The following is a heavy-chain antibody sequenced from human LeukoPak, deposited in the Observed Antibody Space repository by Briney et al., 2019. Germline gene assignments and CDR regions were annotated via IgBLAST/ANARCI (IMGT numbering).Heavy chain of an antibody. J-gene: IGHJ3*02. CDR1: GGSISSGDYY. CDR2: IYYSGGT. V-gene: IGHV4-30-4*01. Sequence: ASETLSLTCTVSGGSISSGDYYWSWIRQPPGKGLEWIGYIYYSGGTYYNPSLKSRVTISVDTSKNQFPLKLSSVTAADTAVYYCARAPLTISEGGGAFDIWGQGTMVTVSS. D-gene: IGHD3-9*01. CDR3: ARAPLTISEGGGAFDI.